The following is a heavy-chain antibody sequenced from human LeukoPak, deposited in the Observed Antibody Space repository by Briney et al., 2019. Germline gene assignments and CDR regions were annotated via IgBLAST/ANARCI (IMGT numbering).Heavy chain of an antibody. Sequence: PSQTLSLTCIVSGDSISSGGYYWSWIRQHPGTGLEWIGNIYYSGNTYYNPSLKSRVSISVDTSKNQFSLKLSSVTAADTAVYYCARENALRTPSHSIDYWGQGTLVTVSS. J-gene: IGHJ4*02. D-gene: IGHD2-2*01. CDR1: GDSISSGGYY. CDR3: ARENALRTPSHSIDY. CDR2: IYYSGNT. V-gene: IGHV4-31*03.